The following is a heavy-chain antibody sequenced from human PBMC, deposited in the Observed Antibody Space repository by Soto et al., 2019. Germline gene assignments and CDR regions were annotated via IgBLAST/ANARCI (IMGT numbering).Heavy chain of an antibody. J-gene: IGHJ3*02. CDR3: AKDVEMRELNAAFDS. D-gene: IGHD1-7*01. Sequence: QVQLVESGGGVVQPGRSLKLSCAASGFTFSSYGMHWVRQAPGKGLEWVAVISYDGSNKYYADSVKGRFTISRDNSKDTLYLQMNRLRAEDTAVYYCAKDVEMRELNAAFDSWGEGTMVTVSS. V-gene: IGHV3-30*18. CDR1: GFTFSSYG. CDR2: ISYDGSNK.